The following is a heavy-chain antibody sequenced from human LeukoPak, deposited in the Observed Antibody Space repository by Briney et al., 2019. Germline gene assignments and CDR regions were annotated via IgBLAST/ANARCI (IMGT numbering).Heavy chain of an antibody. J-gene: IGHJ4*02. CDR2: IYYSGST. D-gene: IGHD3-22*01. V-gene: IGHV4-30-4*01. CDR3: ARGRGVPYYYDSGGYYPADY. Sequence: SETLSLTCTVSGAPISSGDYYWSWIRQPPGKGLECIGHIYYSGSTYYNPSLKSRVTISVDTSKNQFSLKLSSVTAADTAVYYCARGRGVPYYYDSGGYYPADYWGQGTLVTVSS. CDR1: GAPISSGDYY.